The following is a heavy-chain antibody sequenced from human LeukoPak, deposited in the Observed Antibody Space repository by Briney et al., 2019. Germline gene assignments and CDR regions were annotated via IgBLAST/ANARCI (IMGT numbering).Heavy chain of an antibody. D-gene: IGHD6-25*01. V-gene: IGHV3-53*01. Sequence: GGSLRLSCAASGFTVSSKYMSWVRQAPGKGLEWVSVIYTAGSTHYADSVKGRFTISRDNSKNTLYLQMNSLRVEDTAVYYCAKGSAASRPYYFDYWGQGTLVTVSS. J-gene: IGHJ4*02. CDR1: GFTVSSKY. CDR3: AKGSAASRPYYFDY. CDR2: IYTAGST.